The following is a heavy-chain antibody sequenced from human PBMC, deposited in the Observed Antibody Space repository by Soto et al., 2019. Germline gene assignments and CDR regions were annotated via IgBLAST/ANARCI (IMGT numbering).Heavy chain of an antibody. V-gene: IGHV3-74*01. CDR3: TRDNRVRGGYAEDHFDH. D-gene: IGHD3-22*01. Sequence: EVQLVESGGGLVQPGGSLRLSCVASGFTFSGYWMHWVRQVPGKGLVWVSVINDDGTDTIHADSVKGRFTISRDNAKNTLYLQMNGLRAEDTAVYYCTRDNRVRGGYAEDHFDHWGQGTLVTVSS. CDR1: GFTFSGYW. CDR2: INDDGTDT. J-gene: IGHJ4*02.